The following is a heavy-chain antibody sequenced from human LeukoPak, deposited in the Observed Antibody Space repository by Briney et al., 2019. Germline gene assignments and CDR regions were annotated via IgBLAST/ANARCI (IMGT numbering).Heavy chain of an antibody. Sequence: SETLSLTCTVSGGSVSSGSYYWSWIRQPPGKGLEWIGYIYYSGSTNYNPSLKSRVTISVDTSKNQFSLKLNSVTAADTAVYYCARDYYDSSGFAGADAFDIWGQGTMVTVSS. CDR3: ARDYYDSSGFAGADAFDI. D-gene: IGHD3-22*01. J-gene: IGHJ3*02. CDR1: GGSVSSGSYY. CDR2: IYYSGST. V-gene: IGHV4-61*01.